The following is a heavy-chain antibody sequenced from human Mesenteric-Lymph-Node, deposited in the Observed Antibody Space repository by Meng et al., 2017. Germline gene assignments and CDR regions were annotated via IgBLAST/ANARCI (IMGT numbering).Heavy chain of an antibody. D-gene: IGHD3-22*01. CDR1: GFMFSAYE. CDR3: VRVSTYHYDSRGTDTFDI. CDR2: ISISGNTI. V-gene: IGHV3-48*03. J-gene: IGHJ3*02. Sequence: GGSLRLSCEASGFMFSAYEMTWVRQAPGKGLDWVSYISISGNTIYQADSVKGRFTISRDNAKNSLYLQMNSLRAEDTGLYYCVRVSTYHYDSRGTDTFDIWGQGTMVTVSS.